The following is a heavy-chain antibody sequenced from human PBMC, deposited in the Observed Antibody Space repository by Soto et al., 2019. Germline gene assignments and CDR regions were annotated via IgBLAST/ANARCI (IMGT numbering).Heavy chain of an antibody. CDR3: AKDPYNSITMIVVVIPLPDY. J-gene: IGHJ4*02. Sequence: GGSLRLSCAASGFTFSSYGMHWVRQAPGKGLEWVAVISYDGSNKYYADSVKGRFTISRDNSKNTLYLQMNSLRAEDTAVYYCAKDPYNSITMIVVVIPLPDYWGQGTLVTVSS. CDR1: GFTFSSYG. D-gene: IGHD3-22*01. V-gene: IGHV3-30*18. CDR2: ISYDGSNK.